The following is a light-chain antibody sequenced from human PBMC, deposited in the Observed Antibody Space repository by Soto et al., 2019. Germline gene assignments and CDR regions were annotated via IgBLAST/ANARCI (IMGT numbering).Light chain of an antibody. CDR2: EAS. CDR1: GSDVRTYNL. J-gene: IGLJ1*01. Sequence: QTVLTQAAYVSGVPRESSTISCTVTGSDVRTYNLVSWYQQHPGKVPKLIIYEASKRPSGVSNRFSGSQPGNTASPTVSGLQAEDEADYYCCSYAGDKTYVFGSGTKVTVL. V-gene: IGLV2-23*01. CDR3: CSYAGDKTYV.